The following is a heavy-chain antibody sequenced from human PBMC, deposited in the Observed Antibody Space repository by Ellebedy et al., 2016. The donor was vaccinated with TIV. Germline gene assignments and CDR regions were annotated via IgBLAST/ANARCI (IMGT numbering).Heavy chain of an antibody. CDR2: INAGNGNT. CDR3: ARGKWLENYYFDY. J-gene: IGHJ4*02. Sequence: AASVKVSCKASGYTFTSYAMHWVRQAPGQRLEWMGWINAGNGNTKYSQKFQGRVTMTRNTSISTAYMELSSLRPEDTAVYYCARGKWLENYYFDYWGQGTLVTVSS. CDR1: GYTFTSYA. V-gene: IGHV1-3*01. D-gene: IGHD6-19*01.